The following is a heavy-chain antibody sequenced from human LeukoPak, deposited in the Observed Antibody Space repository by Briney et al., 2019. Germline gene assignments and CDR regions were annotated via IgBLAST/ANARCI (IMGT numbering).Heavy chain of an antibody. CDR2: ISATGNTK. J-gene: IGHJ4*02. CDR1: GFTFEDYE. V-gene: IGHV3-11*01. D-gene: IGHD3-16*01. Sequence: PGGSLRLSCEASGFTFEDYEMSWFRQAPGKGPEWILYISATGNTKYYADSVRGRFSISRDNAKSSLNLQMSTLRVEDTAVYYCARDRAFGVDFDYWGQGTLVTVSS. CDR3: ARDRAFGVDFDY.